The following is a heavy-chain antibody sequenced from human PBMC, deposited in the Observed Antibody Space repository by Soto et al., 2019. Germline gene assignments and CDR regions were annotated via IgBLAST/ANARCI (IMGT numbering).Heavy chain of an antibody. CDR3: AKGEGFRFDP. CDR1: GFTFSRFG. V-gene: IGHV3-30*18. Sequence: QVQLVESGGGVVQPGRPPRLSCVAAGFTFSRFGMHCFRQSPGKGLEWVALISSAGTNKNYADSVKGRFTISRDNSKNTLYLPMNSLRAEDTAMYYCAKGEGFRFDPWCQGTLVTVSS. J-gene: IGHJ5*02. CDR2: ISSAGTNK. D-gene: IGHD1-26*01.